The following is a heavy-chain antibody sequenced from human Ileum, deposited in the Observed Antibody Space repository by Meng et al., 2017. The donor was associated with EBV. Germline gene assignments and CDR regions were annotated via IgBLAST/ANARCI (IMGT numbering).Heavy chain of an antibody. CDR3: ARAGNGGSYYFAY. J-gene: IGHJ4*02. D-gene: IGHD1-26*01. Sequence: QIQLVQSGAEVKKPGDSVKVSCKASGYTFSNYGISWLRQAPGQGLEWMGRISAYNGNTNYAQNLQGRVTMTTDTSTGTAYMEVRSLRSDDTAVYYCARAGNGGSYYFAYWGQGTLVTVSS. CDR1: GYTFSNYG. V-gene: IGHV1-18*01. CDR2: ISAYNGNT.